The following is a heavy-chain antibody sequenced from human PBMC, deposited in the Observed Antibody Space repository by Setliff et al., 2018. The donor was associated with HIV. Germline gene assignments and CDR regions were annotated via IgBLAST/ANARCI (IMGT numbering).Heavy chain of an antibody. CDR2: INHSGST. V-gene: IGHV4-34*01. Sequence: SETLSLTCAVYGESFNTYFWSWIRQPPGKGLEWIGQINHSGSTNYNPSLRSRVTISIGTSKNQFSLKLSSVTAADTAVYYCATSRSLWLRFVDLWGQGALVTVSS. D-gene: IGHD5-12*01. J-gene: IGHJ5*02. CDR3: ATSRSLWLRFVDL. CDR1: GESFNTYF.